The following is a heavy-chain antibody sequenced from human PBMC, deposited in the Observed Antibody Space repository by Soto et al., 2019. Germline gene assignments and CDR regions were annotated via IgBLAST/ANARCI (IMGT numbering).Heavy chain of an antibody. V-gene: IGHV3-30-3*01. J-gene: IGHJ6*02. CDR2: ISYDGSNK. Sequence: GGSLRLSCAASGFTFSTYAMTWVRQAPGKGLEWVAVISYDGSNKYYADSVKGRFTISRDNSKNTLYLQMNSLRAEDTAVYYCARDRITIFGVPRSYYGMDVWGQGTTVTVSS. CDR3: ARDRITIFGVPRSYYGMDV. D-gene: IGHD3-3*01. CDR1: GFTFSTYA.